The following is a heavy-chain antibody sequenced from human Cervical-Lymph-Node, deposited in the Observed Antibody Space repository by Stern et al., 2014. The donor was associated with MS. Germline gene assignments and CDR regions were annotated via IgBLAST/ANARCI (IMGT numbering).Heavy chain of an antibody. CDR3: ARGAGDNWFDP. D-gene: IGHD3-10*01. V-gene: IGHV1-69*06. Sequence: VQLVESGAVVKKPGSSVRVSCKASGDISWLRQAPGQGLEWMGGIIRPVGTAHYTQRFQGRLTLTADRSTNTTYMELTSLRSDDTAIYSCARGAGDNWFDPWGQGTLVSVSS. CDR2: IIRPVGTA. J-gene: IGHJ5*02. CDR1: GD.